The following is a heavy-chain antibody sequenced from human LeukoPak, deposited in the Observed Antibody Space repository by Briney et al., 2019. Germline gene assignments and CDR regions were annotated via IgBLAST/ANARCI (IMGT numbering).Heavy chain of an antibody. CDR3: ARAAALDS. J-gene: IGHJ4*02. CDR1: GGSISSYY. Sequence: SETLSLTCTVSGGSISSYYWTWVRQPAGKGLEWIGRIYSSGSTTYNPSLKSRVSMSVDTSKNQFSLKLSSVTAADSALYYCARAAALDSWGQGTLVTVSS. D-gene: IGHD6-13*01. V-gene: IGHV4-4*07. CDR2: IYSSGST.